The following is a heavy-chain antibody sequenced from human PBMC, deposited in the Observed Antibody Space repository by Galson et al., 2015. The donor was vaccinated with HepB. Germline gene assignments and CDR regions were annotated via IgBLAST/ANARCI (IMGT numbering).Heavy chain of an antibody. CDR1: GFSLSTSGVG. J-gene: IGHJ5*02. Sequence: PALVKPTQTLTLTCTFSGFSLSTSGVGVGWIRQPPGKALEWLALIYWDDDKRYSPSLKSRLTITKDTSKNQVVLTMTNMDPVDTATYYCAHQLVGILYSDNWFDPWGQGTLVTVSS. CDR2: IYWDDDK. D-gene: IGHD2-8*01. CDR3: AHQLVGILYSDNWFDP. V-gene: IGHV2-5*02.